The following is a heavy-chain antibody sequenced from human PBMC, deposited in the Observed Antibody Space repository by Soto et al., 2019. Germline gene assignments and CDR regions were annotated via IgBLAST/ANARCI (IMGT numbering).Heavy chain of an antibody. CDR1: GYTFTSYY. Sequence: QVQLVQSGAEVKKPGASVKVSCKASGYTFTSYYMHWVRQAPGQGLEWMGIINPSGGSTSYAQKVQGRVTMTRDTSTSTVYMELSSLRSEDTAVYYCASANCSSTSCPPYYYYYYYMDVWGKGTTVTVSS. CDR2: INPSGGST. D-gene: IGHD2-2*01. V-gene: IGHV1-46*03. CDR3: ASANCSSTSCPPYYYYYYYMDV. J-gene: IGHJ6*03.